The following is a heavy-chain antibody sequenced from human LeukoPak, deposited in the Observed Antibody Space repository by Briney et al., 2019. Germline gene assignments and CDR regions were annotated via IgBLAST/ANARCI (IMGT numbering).Heavy chain of an antibody. Sequence: PSETLSLTCTVSGGSISSGSYYWSWIRQPAGKGLEWIGRIYTSGSTNYNPSLKGRVTISVDTSKNQFSLKLSSVTAADTAVYYCARDPGRRYGGAYYFDYWGQGTLVTVSS. CDR1: GGSISSGSYY. D-gene: IGHD3-16*01. CDR3: ARDPGRRYGGAYYFDY. CDR2: IYTSGST. J-gene: IGHJ4*02. V-gene: IGHV4-61*02.